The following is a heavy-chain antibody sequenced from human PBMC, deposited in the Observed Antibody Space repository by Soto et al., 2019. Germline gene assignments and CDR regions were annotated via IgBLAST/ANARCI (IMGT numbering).Heavy chain of an antibody. J-gene: IGHJ1*01. CDR1: GFTVSSNY. D-gene: IGHD6-19*01. CDR3: ARDRIAVAGNPEYFQH. Sequence: EVQLVESGGGLVQPGGSLRLSCAASGFTVSSNYMSWVRQAPGKGLEWVSVIYSGGSTYYADSVKGRFTISRDHSKXXLDLQMTSMRAEDTAVYYCARDRIAVAGNPEYFQHWGQGTLVTVSS. V-gene: IGHV3-66*01. CDR2: IYSGGST.